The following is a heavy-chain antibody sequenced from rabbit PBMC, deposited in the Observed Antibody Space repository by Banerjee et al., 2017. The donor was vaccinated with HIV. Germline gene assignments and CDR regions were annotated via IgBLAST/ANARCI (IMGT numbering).Heavy chain of an antibody. CDR1: GFSFSSGYW. J-gene: IGHJ4*01. Sequence: QSLEESGGDLVKPGASLTLTCTASGFSFSSGYWICWVRQAPGKGLEWIACISTGSGSAYYASWAKGRFPISKPSSTTVTLQMTSLTAADTATYFCARDLTGVTGWNFNLWGPGTLVTVS. D-gene: IGHD7-1*01. CDR3: ARDLTGVTGWNFNL. V-gene: IGHV1S40*01. CDR2: ISTGSGSA.